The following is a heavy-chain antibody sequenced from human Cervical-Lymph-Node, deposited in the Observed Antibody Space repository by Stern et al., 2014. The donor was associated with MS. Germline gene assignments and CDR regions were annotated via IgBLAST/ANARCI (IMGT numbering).Heavy chain of an antibody. CDR1: GGSISSSSYY. J-gene: IGHJ4*02. V-gene: IGHV4-39*01. D-gene: IGHD1-26*01. Sequence: QVQLQESGPGLVKPSETLSLTCTVSGGSISSSSYYWGWIRQPPGKGLEWIGSIYYSGSTHYNPSLKSRVTLSVDTSKNQFSLKRSFVTAADTAVYYCARLLREGGYRHFDYWGQGTLVTVSS. CDR3: ARLLREGGYRHFDY. CDR2: IYYSGST.